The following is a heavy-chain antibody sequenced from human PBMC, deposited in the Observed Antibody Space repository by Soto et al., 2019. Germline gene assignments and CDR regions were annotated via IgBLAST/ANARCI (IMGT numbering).Heavy chain of an antibody. CDR3: ARGGYSTSSGPRGNWFDP. Sequence: ASVKVSCKASGYTFTSYDINWVRQATGQGLEWVGWVNPNSGDTGYAQKFQGRVTMTKNTSISTAYMELSSLRSEDTAVYYCARGGYSTSSGPRGNWFDPWGQGTLVTVSS. V-gene: IGHV1-8*01. CDR1: GYTFTSYD. D-gene: IGHD6-6*01. J-gene: IGHJ5*02. CDR2: VNPNSGDT.